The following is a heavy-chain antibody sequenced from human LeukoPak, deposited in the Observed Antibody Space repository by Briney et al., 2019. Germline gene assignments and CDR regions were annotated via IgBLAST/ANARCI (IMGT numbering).Heavy chain of an antibody. CDR1: GSDFRGYY. CDR2: ISSSGTTI. D-gene: IGHD1-26*01. CDR3: ATEGVGRVPHDAFEV. Sequence: PGGSLRLSCTASGSDFRGYYMNWVRQAPGKGLEWISYISSSGTTIFYADSVQGRITISRDNAKKSLYLQMNSLRADDTAVYYCATEGVGRVPHDAFEVWGQGTMVTVSS. V-gene: IGHV3-11*04. J-gene: IGHJ3*01.